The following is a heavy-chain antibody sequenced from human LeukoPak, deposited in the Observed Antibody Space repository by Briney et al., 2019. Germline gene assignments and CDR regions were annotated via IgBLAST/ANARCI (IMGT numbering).Heavy chain of an antibody. CDR2: ITSSSSYI. CDR1: GFTFSSYS. D-gene: IGHD3-9*01. Sequence: PGGSLRLSCAASGFTFSSYSMNWVRQAPGKGQEWVSSITSSSSYIYYADSEKGRFTISRDNAKNSLYLQMNSLRAEDTAVYYCARDYYDILTGLLYYFDYWGQGTLVTVSS. J-gene: IGHJ4*02. V-gene: IGHV3-21*01. CDR3: ARDYYDILTGLLYYFDY.